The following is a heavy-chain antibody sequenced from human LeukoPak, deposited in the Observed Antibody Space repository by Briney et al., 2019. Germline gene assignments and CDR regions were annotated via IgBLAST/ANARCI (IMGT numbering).Heavy chain of an antibody. J-gene: IGHJ6*02. CDR3: ARDPGGSGSYYNLDYYYGMDV. V-gene: IGHV4-59*01. CDR1: GGSISSYY. D-gene: IGHD3-10*01. CDR2: IYYSGST. Sequence: SETLSLTCTVSGGSISSYYWSWIRQPPGKGLEWIGYIYYSGSTNYNPSLKSRVTISVDTSKNQFSLKLSSVTAADTAVYCCARDPGGSGSYYNLDYYYGMDVWGRGTTVTVSS.